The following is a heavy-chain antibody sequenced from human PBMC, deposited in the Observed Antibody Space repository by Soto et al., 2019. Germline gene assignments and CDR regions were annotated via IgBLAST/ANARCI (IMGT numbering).Heavy chain of an antibody. CDR3: ARGVTVFGLVSRFWFDP. V-gene: IGHV4-30-4*01. CDR1: DGSIGGGDGS. Sequence: PSETLSLTCRVADGSIGGGDGSWSWVRQSPGKGLEWIGHIYNSGITYYNPSLKSRVVISIDTSRNQFSLRLNSLTAADRAVYFCARGVTVFGLVSRFWFDPWGQGTVVSVSS. J-gene: IGHJ5*02. CDR2: IYNSGIT. D-gene: IGHD3-3*01.